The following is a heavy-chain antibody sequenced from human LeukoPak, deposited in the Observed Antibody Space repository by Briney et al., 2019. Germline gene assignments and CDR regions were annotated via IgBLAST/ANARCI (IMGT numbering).Heavy chain of an antibody. V-gene: IGHV3-74*01. CDR2: INSDGSST. D-gene: IGHD1-1*01. CDR3: ARGGAPTGTTSENWFDP. CDR1: GFTFSSYW. Sequence: GGSLRLSCAASGFTFSSYWMHWVRQAPGKGLVWVSRINSDGSSTSYADSVKGRFTISRDNAKNTLYPQMNSLRAEDTAVYYCARGGAPTGTTSENWFDPWGQGTLVTVSS. J-gene: IGHJ5*02.